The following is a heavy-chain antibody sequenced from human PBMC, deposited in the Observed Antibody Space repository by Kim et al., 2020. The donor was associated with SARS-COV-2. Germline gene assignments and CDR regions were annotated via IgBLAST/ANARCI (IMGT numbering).Heavy chain of an antibody. V-gene: IGHV1-8*01. CDR2: MNPNSGNT. Sequence: ASVKVSCKASGYTFTSYDINWVRQATGQGLEWMGWMNPNSGNTGYAQKFQGRVTMTRNTSISTAYMELSSLRSEDTAVYYCARGRSDSGSWYGKEYYFDYWGQGTLVTVSS. D-gene: IGHD6-13*01. CDR1: GYTFTSYD. J-gene: IGHJ4*02. CDR3: ARGRSDSGSWYGKEYYFDY.